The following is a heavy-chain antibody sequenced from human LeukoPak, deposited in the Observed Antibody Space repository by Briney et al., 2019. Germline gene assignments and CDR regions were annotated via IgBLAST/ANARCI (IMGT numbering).Heavy chain of an antibody. Sequence: GASVKVSCKASGYTFTSYGISWVRQAPGQGLEWMGWISAYNGNTNYAQKLQGRVTMTTDTSTSTAYMELRSLRSDDTAVYYCARFEQWLVRSCYGMDVWVQGTTVTVSS. D-gene: IGHD6-19*01. J-gene: IGHJ6*02. CDR3: ARFEQWLVRSCYGMDV. CDR2: ISAYNGNT. V-gene: IGHV1-18*01. CDR1: GYTFTSYG.